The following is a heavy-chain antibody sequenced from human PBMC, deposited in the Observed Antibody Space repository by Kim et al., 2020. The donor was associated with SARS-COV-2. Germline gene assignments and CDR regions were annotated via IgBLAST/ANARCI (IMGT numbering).Heavy chain of an antibody. Sequence: SETLSLTCTVSGGSISSYYWSWIRQPPGKGLEWIGYIYYSGSTNYNPSLKSRVTISVDTSKNQFSLKLSSVTAADTAVYYCARGRWLQSYYFDYWGQGTLVTVSS. CDR2: IYYSGST. V-gene: IGHV4-59*08. CDR1: GGSISSYY. J-gene: IGHJ4*02. D-gene: IGHD5-12*01. CDR3: ARGRWLQSYYFDY.